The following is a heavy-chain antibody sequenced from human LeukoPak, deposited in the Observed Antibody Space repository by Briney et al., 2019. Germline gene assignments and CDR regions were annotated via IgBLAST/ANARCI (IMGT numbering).Heavy chain of an antibody. V-gene: IGHV3-30-3*01. CDR2: ISYDGSNK. J-gene: IGHJ6*02. Sequence: GGSLRLSCAASGFTFSSYAMHWVRQAPGKGLEWVAVISYDGSNKYYADSVKGRFTISRDNSKNTLYLQMNSPRAEDTAVYYCAKDAGSSWYNYYYYGMDVWGQGTTVTVSS. CDR3: AKDAGSSWYNYYYYGMDV. CDR1: GFTFSSYA. D-gene: IGHD6-13*01.